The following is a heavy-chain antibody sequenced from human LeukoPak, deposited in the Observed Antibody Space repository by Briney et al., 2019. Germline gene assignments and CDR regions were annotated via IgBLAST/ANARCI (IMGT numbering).Heavy chain of an antibody. CDR3: LRWRGHAFFES. CDR2: IKEDGSVT. Sequence: PGGSLRLSGAASGFTFSTYLMTWVRQPPGKGLEWVAHIKEDGSVTEYSESVKGRFTVSRDNAKNSLYLQMNTLRAEDTAVYYCLRWRGHAFFESWGQGTLVTVSS. CDR1: GFTFSTYL. D-gene: IGHD3-16*01. V-gene: IGHV3-7*05. J-gene: IGHJ5*01.